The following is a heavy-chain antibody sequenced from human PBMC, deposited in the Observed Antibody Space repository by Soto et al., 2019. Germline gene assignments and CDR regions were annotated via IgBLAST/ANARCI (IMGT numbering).Heavy chain of an antibody. CDR1: GGSIGTDY. Sequence: PSETLSLTCSVSGGSIGTDYLTWIRQPPGRGRDCMGNSYYSVTTNINPALESRVSLSIDRAKRQFSLTLSSVSAADTAVYYCARTAGTFDNFWSGYGYDIWGQGTKVTVSS. CDR3: ARTAGTFDNFWSGYGYDI. CDR2: SYYSVTT. V-gene: IGHV4-59*13. D-gene: IGHD3-3*01. J-gene: IGHJ3*02.